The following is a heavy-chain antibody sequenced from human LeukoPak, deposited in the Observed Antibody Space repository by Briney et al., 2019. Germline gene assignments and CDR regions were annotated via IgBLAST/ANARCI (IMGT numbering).Heavy chain of an antibody. CDR3: AKKRPPVPTKNSFDY. CDR2: ISYDGSNK. V-gene: IGHV3-30*18. D-gene: IGHD1-1*01. J-gene: IGHJ4*02. Sequence: GGSLRLSCAASGFTFSSYGMHWVRQAPGKGLEWVAVISYDGSNKYYADSVKGRFTISRDNSKNTLYLQMNSLRAEDTAVYYCAKKRPPVPTKNSFDYGGKGTLATASS. CDR1: GFTFSSYG.